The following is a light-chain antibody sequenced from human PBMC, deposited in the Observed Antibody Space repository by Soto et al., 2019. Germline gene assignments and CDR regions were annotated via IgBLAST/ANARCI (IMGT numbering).Light chain of an antibody. CDR2: GAS. CDR1: QSVSSN. V-gene: IGKV3D-15*01. CDR3: QQYNNWPPG. Sequence: EIVMTQSPATLSVSPGERATLSCRASQSVSSNLAWYQQKPGQAPRLLIYGASIRATGIPARFSGSGSGTEFTLTISSLQSEDFLVYYCQQYNNWPPGFGGGTKVEIK. J-gene: IGKJ4*01.